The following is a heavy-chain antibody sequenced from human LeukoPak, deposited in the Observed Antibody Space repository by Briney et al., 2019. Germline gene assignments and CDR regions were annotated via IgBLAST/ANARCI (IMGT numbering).Heavy chain of an antibody. J-gene: IGHJ1*01. CDR3: AREAGSAEYFQH. CDR2: IYYSGST. D-gene: IGHD2-15*01. V-gene: IGHV4-39*07. Sequence: SETLSLTCTVSGGSISSSSYYWGWIRQPPGKGLEWIGSIYYSGSTYYNPSLKSRVTISVDTSKNQFSLKLSSVTAADTAVYYCAREAGSAEYFQHWGQGTLVTVSS. CDR1: GGSISSSSYY.